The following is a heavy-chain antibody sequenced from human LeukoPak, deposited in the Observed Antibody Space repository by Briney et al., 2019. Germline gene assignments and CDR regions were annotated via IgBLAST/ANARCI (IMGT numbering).Heavy chain of an antibody. V-gene: IGHV1-24*01. CDR3: ARDHGYGSGSYYEED. Sequence: ASVKVSCKVSGYTLTELSMHWVRQAPGKGLEWMGGFDPEDGETIYAQKFQGRVTMTEDTSTDTAYMELSSLKSEDTAVYYCARDHGYGSGSYYEEDWGQGTLVTVSS. CDR1: GYTLTELS. J-gene: IGHJ4*02. D-gene: IGHD3-10*01. CDR2: FDPEDGET.